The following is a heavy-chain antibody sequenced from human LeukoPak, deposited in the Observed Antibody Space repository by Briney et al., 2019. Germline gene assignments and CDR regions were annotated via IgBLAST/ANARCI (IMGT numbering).Heavy chain of an antibody. Sequence: SVKVSCKASGGTFSSYALSWVRQAPGQGFEWMGRIIPIFGTANYAQKFQGRVTITADKSTSTAYMELSSLRSEDTAVYYCAREGYCSSTSCLNWFDPWGQGTLVTVSS. V-gene: IGHV1-69*06. CDR1: GGTFSSYA. D-gene: IGHD2-2*01. CDR3: AREGYCSSTSCLNWFDP. CDR2: IIPIFGTA. J-gene: IGHJ5*02.